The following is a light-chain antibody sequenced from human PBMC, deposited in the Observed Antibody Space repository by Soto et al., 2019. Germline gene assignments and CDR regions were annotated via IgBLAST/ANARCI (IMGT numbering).Light chain of an antibody. CDR3: CSNAVGSTYV. CDR2: DVS. V-gene: IGLV2-14*01. CDR1: SSDVGAYNS. Sequence: QSALTQPASVSGSPGQSITISCTGTSSDVGAYNSVCWYQHNPGKAPKLMIHDVSIRPSGASNRFSGSKSGNTASLTISGLQAEDEADYYCCSNAVGSTYVFGTGTKVTVL. J-gene: IGLJ1*01.